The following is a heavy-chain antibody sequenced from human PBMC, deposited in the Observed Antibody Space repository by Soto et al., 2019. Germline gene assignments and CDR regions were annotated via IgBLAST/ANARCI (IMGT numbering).Heavy chain of an antibody. CDR3: AKCPLYRWFDP. Sequence: SLRLSCAASGFTFSSYAMRWVRQAPGKGLEWVSHISGSGGSTFYADSVKGRFTISRDNSKNTLYLEMNSLRAEDMAVYYCAKCPLYRWFDPWGQGTLVTVSS. D-gene: IGHD3-16*02. J-gene: IGHJ5*02. V-gene: IGHV3-23*01. CDR1: GFTFSSYA. CDR2: ISGSGGST.